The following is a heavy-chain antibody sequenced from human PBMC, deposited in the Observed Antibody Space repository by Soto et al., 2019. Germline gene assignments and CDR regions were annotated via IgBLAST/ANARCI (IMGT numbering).Heavy chain of an antibody. CDR3: VVQQKLPWVNY. Sequence: PGESLKISCQTSDEIFNTYWITWVRQMPGRGLEWVGRIDPSDSYTTYNPSLKGHVILSVDKSMNTAYVQWTSLRASDTAMYYCVVQQKLPWVNYWGQGTLVTVSS. D-gene: IGHD6-13*01. V-gene: IGHV5-10-1*01. CDR2: IDPSDSYT. CDR1: DEIFNTYW. J-gene: IGHJ4*02.